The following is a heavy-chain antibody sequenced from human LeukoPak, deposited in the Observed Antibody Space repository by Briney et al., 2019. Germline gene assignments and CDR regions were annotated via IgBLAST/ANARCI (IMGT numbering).Heavy chain of an antibody. CDR2: IYPGDSDT. CDR3: ARLARDSSGYYYLLDFDY. J-gene: IGHJ4*02. Sequence: GESLQISCKGSGYSFTSYWIGWVRQMPGKGLEWMGIIYPGDSDTRYSPSFQGQVTISADKSISTAYLQWSSLKASDTAMYYCARLARDSSGYYYLLDFDYWGQGTLVTASS. D-gene: IGHD3-22*01. V-gene: IGHV5-51*01. CDR1: GYSFTSYW.